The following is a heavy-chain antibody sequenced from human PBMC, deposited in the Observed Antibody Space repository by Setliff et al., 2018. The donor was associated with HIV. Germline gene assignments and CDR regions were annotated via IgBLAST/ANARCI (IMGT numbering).Heavy chain of an antibody. J-gene: IGHJ4*02. Sequence: SETLSLTCTVIGASVSMPGWWGWVRQSPGNRLEWIGEVSDGGTKYNPSLQGRATTSVDRSKNQFSLELRSVTAADTAVYYCVKEGITSTVFDYWGPGVMVTVSS. V-gene: IGHV4-4*02. D-gene: IGHD1-20*01. CDR1: GASVSMPGW. CDR3: VKEGITSTVFDY. CDR2: VSDGGT.